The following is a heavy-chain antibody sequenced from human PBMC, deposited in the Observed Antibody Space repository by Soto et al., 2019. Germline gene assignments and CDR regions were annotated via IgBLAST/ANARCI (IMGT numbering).Heavy chain of an antibody. CDR2: IFYSGST. V-gene: IGHV4-59*08. J-gene: IGHJ6*03. CDR1: GGSISSYY. CDR3: ARSHYYYYYMDV. Sequence: SETLSLTCTVSGGSISSYYWSWIRQPPGKELEYIGYIFYSGSTNYNPSLKSRVTISVDTSKNQFSLKLNSVTATDTAVYYCARSHYYYYYMDVWGKGTTVTVSS.